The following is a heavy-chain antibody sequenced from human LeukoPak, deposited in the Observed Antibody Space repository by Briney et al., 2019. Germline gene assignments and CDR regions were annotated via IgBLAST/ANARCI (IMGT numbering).Heavy chain of an antibody. CDR1: GFTFSSYW. CDR3: AREVSQLVRDLDY. V-gene: IGHV3-74*01. Sequence: PGGSLRLSCAASGFTFSSYWMHWVRQAPGKGPVWVSRINRDGSSTNYADSVKGRFTISRDSAKNTLYLQMNSLRGEDTAVYYCAREVSQLVRDLDYWGQGTLVTVSS. CDR2: INRDGSST. J-gene: IGHJ4*02. D-gene: IGHD6-6*01.